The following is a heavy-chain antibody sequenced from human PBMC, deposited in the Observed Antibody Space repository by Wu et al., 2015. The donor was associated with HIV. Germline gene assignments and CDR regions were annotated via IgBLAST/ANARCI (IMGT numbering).Heavy chain of an antibody. Sequence: QVQLVQSGAEVKKPGSSVKVSCKASGGTFSSYAISWVRQAPGQGLEWMGGIIPIFGTANYAQKFQGRVTITTDESTSTAYMELSSLRSEDTAVYYCAREGALNYYGSGSRDAFDIWGPRDNGHRLF. V-gene: IGHV1-69*05. D-gene: IGHD3-10*01. CDR3: AREGALNYYGSGSRDAFDI. CDR2: IIPIFGTA. CDR1: GGTFSSYA. J-gene: IGHJ3*02.